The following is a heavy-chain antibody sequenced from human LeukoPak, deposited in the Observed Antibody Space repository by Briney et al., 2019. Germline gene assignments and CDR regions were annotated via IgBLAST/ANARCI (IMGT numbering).Heavy chain of an antibody. J-gene: IGHJ4*02. CDR1: GGTFSSYA. CDR3: ARESASDSSGSYFDY. D-gene: IGHD3-22*01. V-gene: IGHV1-69*05. CDR2: IIPIFGTA. Sequence: WASVKVSCKASGGTFSSYAISWVRQAPGQGLEWMGGIIPIFGTANYAQKFQGRVTITTDESTSTAYMELSSLRSEDTAVYYCARESASDSSGSYFDYWGQGTLVTVSS.